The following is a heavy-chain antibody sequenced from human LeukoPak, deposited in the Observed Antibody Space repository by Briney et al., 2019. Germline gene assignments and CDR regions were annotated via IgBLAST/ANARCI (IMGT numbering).Heavy chain of an antibody. D-gene: IGHD3-3*01. CDR3: ARSITIFGVDPGYYLDY. Sequence: GASVKVSCKASGGTFSSYAISWVRQAPGQGLEWMGGIIPIFGTANYAQKFQGRVTITADESTSTAYMELSSLRSEDTAVYYCARSITIFGVDPGYYLDYWGQGTLVTVSS. V-gene: IGHV1-69*13. CDR2: IIPIFGTA. CDR1: GGTFSSYA. J-gene: IGHJ4*02.